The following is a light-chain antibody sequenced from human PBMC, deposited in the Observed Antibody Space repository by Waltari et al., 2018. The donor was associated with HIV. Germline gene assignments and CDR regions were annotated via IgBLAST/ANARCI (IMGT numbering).Light chain of an antibody. CDR1: QLGAKF. J-gene: IGLJ2*01. CDR3: QAWDNTTPI. CDR2: QDT. V-gene: IGLV3-1*01. Sequence: SYELTQPPSVSVSPGQTASITCSGDQLGAKFQQRPGQSPVMVIFQDTERPSGIPERFSCSNAGNSATLTISGTQTFDEADYFCQAWDNTTPIFGGGTKLTVL.